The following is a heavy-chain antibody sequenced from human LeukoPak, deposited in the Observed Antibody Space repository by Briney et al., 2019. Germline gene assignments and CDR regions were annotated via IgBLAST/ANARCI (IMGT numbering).Heavy chain of an antibody. CDR3: ARGDDTAMPYFDY. CDR2: IYHSGST. D-gene: IGHD5-18*01. V-gene: IGHV4-30-2*01. CDR1: GGSISSGGYS. J-gene: IGHJ4*02. Sequence: SQTLSLTCAVPGGSISSGGYSWSWIRQPPGKGLEWIGYIYHSGSTYYNPSLKSRVTISVDRSKNQFSLKLSSVTAADTAVYYCARGDDTAMPYFDYWGQGTLVTVSS.